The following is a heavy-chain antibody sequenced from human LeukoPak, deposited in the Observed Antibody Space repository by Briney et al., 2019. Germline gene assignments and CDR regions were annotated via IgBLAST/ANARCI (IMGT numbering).Heavy chain of an antibody. CDR2: IDPSDSYT. Sequence: PGESLRISCKGSGYSFTSYWISWVRQMPGKGLEWVGRIDPSDSYTNYSPSFQGHVTISANKSISTAYLQWSSLKASDTAMYYCARLGVVVAAFDYWGQGTLVTVSS. CDR3: ARLGVVVAAFDY. CDR1: GYSFTSYW. J-gene: IGHJ4*02. D-gene: IGHD2-15*01. V-gene: IGHV5-10-1*01.